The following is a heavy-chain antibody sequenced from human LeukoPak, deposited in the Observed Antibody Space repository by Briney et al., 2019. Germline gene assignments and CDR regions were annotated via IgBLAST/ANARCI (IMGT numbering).Heavy chain of an antibody. Sequence: QAWGSLRLSCAASRFTFSSNWMHWVRQAPGKGLVWVSRINEDGSTTNYADSVKGRSTIFRDNAKNTLYLQMNSLRAEDTAVYYCAKDKVRFLAGMDVWGQGTTVTVSS. CDR1: RFTFSSNW. J-gene: IGHJ6*02. CDR2: INEDGSTT. CDR3: AKDKVRFLAGMDV. D-gene: IGHD3-3*01. V-gene: IGHV3-74*01.